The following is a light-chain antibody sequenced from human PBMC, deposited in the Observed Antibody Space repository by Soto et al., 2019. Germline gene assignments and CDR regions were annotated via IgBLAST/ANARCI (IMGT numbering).Light chain of an antibody. J-gene: IGKJ1*01. Sequence: DIQMTQSPSTLSASVGDRVTITCRASQTIDSWLAWYRQRPGKTPNLLIYKASTLESGVPSRFSGSGSGTEFTLTINSLQPDDFETYYCQQYHIYSGTFGQGTKVDIK. CDR2: KAS. CDR3: QQYHIYSGT. V-gene: IGKV1-5*03. CDR1: QTIDSW.